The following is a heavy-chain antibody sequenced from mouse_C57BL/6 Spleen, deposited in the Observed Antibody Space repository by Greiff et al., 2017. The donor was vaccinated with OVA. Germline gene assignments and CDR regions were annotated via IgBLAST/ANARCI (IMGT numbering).Heavy chain of an antibody. Sequence: VQLQQSGAELVKPGASVKLSCKASGYTFTSYWMQWVKQRPGQGLEWIGEIDPSDSYTNYNQKFKGKATLTVDTSSSTAYMQLSSLTSEDSAVYYCAAWGEGYWGQGTTLTVSS. CDR1: GYTFTSYW. V-gene: IGHV1-50*01. CDR3: AAWGEGY. CDR2: IDPSDSYT. J-gene: IGHJ2*01. D-gene: IGHD4-1*01.